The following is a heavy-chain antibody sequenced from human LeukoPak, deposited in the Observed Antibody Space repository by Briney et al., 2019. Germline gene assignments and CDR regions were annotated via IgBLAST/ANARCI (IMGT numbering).Heavy chain of an antibody. D-gene: IGHD4-11*01. CDR3: ARERTTISSTDSYFDP. J-gene: IGHJ5*02. CDR1: GFTFSSSW. V-gene: IGHV3-7*01. CDR2: IKEDGSEK. Sequence: GGSLRLSCLASGFTFSSSWMSWVRQAPGKGLAWVANIKEDGSEKYYVDSVKGRFTISRDNAKNSLYLQMNSLGADDTAAYFCARERTTISSTDSYFDPWGQGTLVTVSS.